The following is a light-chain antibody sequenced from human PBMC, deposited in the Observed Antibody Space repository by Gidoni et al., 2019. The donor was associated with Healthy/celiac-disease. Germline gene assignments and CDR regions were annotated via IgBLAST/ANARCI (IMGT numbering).Light chain of an antibody. Sequence: EIVLTQSPATLSLSPGERATLSCRASQSVSSYLAWYQQKPGQAPRLLIYDASNRATGIPARFSGSWSGTDFTLTISSLEPEDFAVYYCQQRSNWPSLTFGGXTKVEIK. V-gene: IGKV3-11*01. CDR1: QSVSSY. CDR3: QQRSNWPSLT. CDR2: DAS. J-gene: IGKJ4*01.